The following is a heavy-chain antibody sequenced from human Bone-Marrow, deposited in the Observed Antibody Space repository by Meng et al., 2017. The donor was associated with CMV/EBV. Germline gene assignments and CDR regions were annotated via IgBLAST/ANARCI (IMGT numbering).Heavy chain of an antibody. CDR3: ARDFDN. J-gene: IGHJ4*02. Sequence: GSLGLSCAASGLTISMYWMSGVRQAPGKGLEWVANIKQDGSEKYYVDSVKGRFTISRDNARNSLYLQMNSLRADDTAVYYCARDFDNWGQGTLVTVSS. CDR2: IKQDGSEK. CDR1: GLTISMYW. V-gene: IGHV3-7*01.